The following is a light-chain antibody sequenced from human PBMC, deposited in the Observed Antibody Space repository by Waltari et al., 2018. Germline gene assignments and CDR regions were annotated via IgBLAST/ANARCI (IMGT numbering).Light chain of an antibody. CDR3: QSWDGSTASVV. CDR1: TFRKRY. Sequence: SYELAQPPSVSVSPGQTASITCSGDTFRKRYVCWYPQKPGQSPALVMFQDIKRPSGIPERIFGSKSGNTATLTISGTQATDEADYYCQSWDGSTASVVFGGGTKLTVL. V-gene: IGLV3-1*01. CDR2: QDI. J-gene: IGLJ2*01.